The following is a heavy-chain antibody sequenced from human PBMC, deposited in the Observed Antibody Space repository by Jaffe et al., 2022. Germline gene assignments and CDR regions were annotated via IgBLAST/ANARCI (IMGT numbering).Heavy chain of an antibody. CDR2: ISYNSGSE. D-gene: IGHD6-13*01. J-gene: IGHJ4*02. Sequence: EVQLVESGGGLVQPGRSLRLSCAASGFSFEDYAMHWVRQSPGKGLEWVSGISYNSGSEDYADSVQGRFAISRDNAKNSLYLHMNSLRTEDTAFYYCVKDMYTGRSNWDNFDYWGQGTLVTVSS. CDR3: VKDMYTGRSNWDNFDY. CDR1: GFSFEDYA. V-gene: IGHV3-9*01.